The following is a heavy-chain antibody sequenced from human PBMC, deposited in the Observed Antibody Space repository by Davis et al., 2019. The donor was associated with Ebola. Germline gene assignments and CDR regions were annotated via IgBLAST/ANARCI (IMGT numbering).Heavy chain of an antibody. J-gene: IGHJ4*02. CDR1: GFTFSTYS. V-gene: IGHV3-21*01. Sequence: GESLKISCAASGFTFSTYSMSWVRQAPGKGLEWVSSISSDSDYIYYADSAKGRFTISRDNSKNTLYLQMNSLRAEDTAVYYCSSPNFDYWGQGTLVTVSS. CDR2: ISSDSDYI. CDR3: SSPNFDY.